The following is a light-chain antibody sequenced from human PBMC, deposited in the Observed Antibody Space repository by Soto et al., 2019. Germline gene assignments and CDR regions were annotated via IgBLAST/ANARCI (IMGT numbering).Light chain of an antibody. J-gene: IGLJ2*01. CDR1: SSNIGAGYD. CDR3: QSYDSSLSGVV. CDR2: GNS. V-gene: IGLV1-40*01. Sequence: QSVLTQPPSVSGAPGQRVTISCTGSSSNIGAGYDVPWYQQLPGTAPKLLIYGNSNRPSGVPDRFSGSKSGTSASLAITGLQAEDEADYYCQSYDSSLSGVVFCVGTKLTVL.